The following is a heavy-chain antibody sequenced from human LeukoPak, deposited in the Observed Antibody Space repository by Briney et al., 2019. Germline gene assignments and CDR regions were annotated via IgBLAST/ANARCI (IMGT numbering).Heavy chain of an antibody. J-gene: IGHJ3*02. Sequence: SETLSLTCAVYGGSFSGYYWSWIRQPPGKGLEWIGEINHSGSTNYNPSLKSRVTISVDTSKNQFSLKLNSVTPEDTAVYFCARDQSWTTGFDIWGQGTMVTVSS. D-gene: IGHD2-8*02. CDR3: ARDQSWTTGFDI. CDR2: INHSGST. CDR1: GGSFSGYY. V-gene: IGHV4-34*01.